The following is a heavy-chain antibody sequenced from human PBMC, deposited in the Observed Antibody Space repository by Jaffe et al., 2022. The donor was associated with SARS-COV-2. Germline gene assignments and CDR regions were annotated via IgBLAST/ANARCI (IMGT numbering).Heavy chain of an antibody. V-gene: IGHV1-2*06. J-gene: IGHJ6*02. Sequence: QVQLVQSGAEVKKPGASVKVSCKASGYTFTGYYMHWVRQAPGQGLEWMGRINPNSGGTNYAQKFQGRVTMTRDTSISTAYMELSRLRSDDTAVYYCARSYGGNPPYYYYGMDVWGQGTTVTVSS. CDR2: INPNSGGT. D-gene: IGHD4-17*01. CDR3: ARSYGGNPPYYYYGMDV. CDR1: GYTFTGYY.